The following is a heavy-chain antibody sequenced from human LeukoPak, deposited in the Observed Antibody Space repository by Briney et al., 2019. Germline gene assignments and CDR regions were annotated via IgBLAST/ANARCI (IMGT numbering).Heavy chain of an antibody. CDR1: GYTFTSYY. CDR2: INPSGGST. CDR3: ARLGYCSGGSCYYYYYIDV. D-gene: IGHD2-15*01. V-gene: IGHV1-46*01. J-gene: IGHJ6*03. Sequence: ASVTVSCKASGYTFTSYYMHWVRQAPGQGLEWMGIINPSGGSTSYAQKFQGRVTMTRDTSTSTVYMELSSLRSEDTAAYYCARLGYCSGGSCYYYYYIDVWGKGTTVTVSS.